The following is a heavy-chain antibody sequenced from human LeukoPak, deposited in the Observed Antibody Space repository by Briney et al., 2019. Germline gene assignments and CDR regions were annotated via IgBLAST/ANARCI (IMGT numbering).Heavy chain of an antibody. CDR3: AREACSSTSCYAPYFDY. V-gene: IGHV1-69*01. J-gene: IGHJ4*02. D-gene: IGHD2-2*01. CDR1: GGTFSSYA. CDR2: IIPIFGTA. Sequence: ASVKVSGKASGGTFSSYAISWVRQAPGQGLEWMGGIIPIFGTANYAQKFQGRVTIIADESTSTAYMELSSLRSEDTAVYYCAREACSSTSCYAPYFDYWGQGTLVTVSS.